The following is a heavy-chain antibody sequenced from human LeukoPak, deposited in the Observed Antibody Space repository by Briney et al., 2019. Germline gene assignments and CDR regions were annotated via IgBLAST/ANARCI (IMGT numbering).Heavy chain of an antibody. CDR1: GFTFSDYY. CDR2: ISSSGSTI. CDR3: ARTPRRGAPVAY. D-gene: IGHD1-26*01. J-gene: IGHJ4*02. Sequence: GGSLRLSCAASGFTFSDYYMSWIRQAPGRGLEWVSYISSSGSTIYYADSVKGRFTISRDNAKNSLYLQMNSLRAEDTAVYYCARTPRRGAPVAYWGQGTLVTVSS. V-gene: IGHV3-11*01.